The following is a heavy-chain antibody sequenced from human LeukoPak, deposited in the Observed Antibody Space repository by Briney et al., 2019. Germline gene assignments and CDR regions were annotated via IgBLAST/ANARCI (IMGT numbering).Heavy chain of an antibody. CDR2: ISYDGRNK. Sequence: GRSLRLSCAASGFTFNNHDMHWVRQAPGKGLEWVAGISYDGRNKYYADSVKGRFTISRDNSKNTLNLQMNSLRTEDTAVYYCAKPPDIDSLAFDVWGQGTMVTVS. D-gene: IGHD2-15*01. J-gene: IGHJ3*01. V-gene: IGHV3-30*18. CDR1: GFTFNNHD. CDR3: AKPPDIDSLAFDV.